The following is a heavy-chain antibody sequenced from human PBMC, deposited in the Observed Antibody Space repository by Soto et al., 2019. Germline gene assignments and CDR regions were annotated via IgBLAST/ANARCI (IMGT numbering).Heavy chain of an antibody. CDR2: TYFRSKWYN. CDR3: AKGDNLGPKTGYAFDP. CDR1: RGSVSSNTAS. Sequence: SQTPSPTCVISRGSVSSNTASLEWIRESPTRGLEWLGRTYFRSKWYNDYAVSVKSRIIINPDTSNNQFSLQLNSVTPEDTAVYFCAKGDNLGPKTGYAFDPWGQGIMVTVSS. V-gene: IGHV6-1*01. J-gene: IGHJ5*02. D-gene: IGHD5-12*01.